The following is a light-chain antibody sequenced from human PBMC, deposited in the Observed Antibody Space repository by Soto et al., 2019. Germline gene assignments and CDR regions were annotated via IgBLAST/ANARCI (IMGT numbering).Light chain of an antibody. J-gene: IGLJ1*01. CDR3: SSFAGSYNQV. Sequence: SALTQPRSVSGSPGQAVTFSCTGTNSDVGGYNYVSWYQQHPDKSPKLIIYDVNKRPSGVPDRFSGSKSGNTASLTISGLQAEDEADYLCSSFAGSYNQVFGNGTKGTVL. CDR1: NSDVGGYNY. CDR2: DVN. V-gene: IGLV2-11*01.